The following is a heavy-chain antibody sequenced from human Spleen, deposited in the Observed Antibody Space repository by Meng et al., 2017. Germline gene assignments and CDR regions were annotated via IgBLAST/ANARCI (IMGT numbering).Heavy chain of an antibody. CDR1: GASISRSTW. Sequence: VQLQESGPGLVKPSGTLYITWPASGASISRSTWWSWVRKPPGKGLEWIGEIYHSGSNNYNPSLKSRVTISVDTSQNNLPLKLSSVTAADSAVYYCARGPTTMAHDFDYWGQGTLVTVSS. V-gene: IGHV4-4*02. J-gene: IGHJ4*02. D-gene: IGHD4-11*01. CDR3: ARGPTTMAHDFDY. CDR2: IYHSGSN.